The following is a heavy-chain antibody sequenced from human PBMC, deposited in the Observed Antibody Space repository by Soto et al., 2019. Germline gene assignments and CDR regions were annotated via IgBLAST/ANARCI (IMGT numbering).Heavy chain of an antibody. Sequence: SETLSLTCAVSNFSLSKEYYWGWIRQPPGKGLEWIGSIHQSGSPYYNPSLKSRPTISVDTSKNQFSLKLSSVTAADTAVYYCARGGGRITIFDVGYYGMDVWGQGTTVTVSS. CDR2: IHQSGSP. J-gene: IGHJ6*02. CDR1: NFSLSKEYY. D-gene: IGHD3-3*01. V-gene: IGHV4-38-2*01. CDR3: ARGGGRITIFDVGYYGMDV.